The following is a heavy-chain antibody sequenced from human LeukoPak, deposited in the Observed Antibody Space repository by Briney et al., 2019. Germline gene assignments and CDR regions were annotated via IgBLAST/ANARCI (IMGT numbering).Heavy chain of an antibody. V-gene: IGHV3-21*01. CDR2: MSVGSGLI. CDR3: ERESGVTASGAGY. CDR1: GFISTIYR. J-gene: IGHJ4*02. D-gene: IGHD1-26*01. Sequence: VRSLRLSSAASGFISTIYRMNCVRQAPGKALEWVASMSVGSGLIYYAESARARLTVSRDYAKHSIYMQMKSQRAYATPAYFWERESGVTASGAGYWGQGTLVTVSS.